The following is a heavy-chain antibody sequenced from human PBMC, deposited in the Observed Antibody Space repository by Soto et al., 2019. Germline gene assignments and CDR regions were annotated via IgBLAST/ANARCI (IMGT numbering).Heavy chain of an antibody. V-gene: IGHV4-4*07. CDR3: ARGQRFSDWFDP. CDR1: GGSMSSYY. CDR2: VYSSGGT. Sequence: PSETQSLTCTVSGGSMSSYYWTWIRQPAGKGLEWIGRVYSSGGTHYNPSLKSRVTISLDTSKNQFSLRLLSVTDADTAVYYCARGQRFSDWFDPWGQGTLVTVSS. D-gene: IGHD3-3*01. J-gene: IGHJ5*02.